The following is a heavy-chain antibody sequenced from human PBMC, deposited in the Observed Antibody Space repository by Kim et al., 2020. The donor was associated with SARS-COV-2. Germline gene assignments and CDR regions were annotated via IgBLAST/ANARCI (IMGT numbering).Heavy chain of an antibody. Sequence: SETLSLTCTVSGGSISSSSYYWGWIRQPPGKGLEWIGSIYYSGSTYYNPSLKSRVTISVDTSKNQFSLKLSSVTAADTAVYYCARHYSNYPFDYWGQGTLVTVSS. D-gene: IGHD4-4*01. CDR3: ARHYSNYPFDY. CDR1: GGSISSSSYY. V-gene: IGHV4-39*01. CDR2: IYYSGST. J-gene: IGHJ4*02.